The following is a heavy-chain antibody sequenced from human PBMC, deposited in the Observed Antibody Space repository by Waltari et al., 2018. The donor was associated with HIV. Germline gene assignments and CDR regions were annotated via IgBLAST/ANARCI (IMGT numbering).Heavy chain of an antibody. CDR3: ARGKKGAMGASGYDF. J-gene: IGHJ4*02. Sequence: TFTSYDINWVRQATGQGLEWMGWMNPNTGNTGYAQKFHGRVTMTRNTSISTAYMELSSLRSEDTAVYYCARGKKGAMGASGYDFWGQGTLVTVSS. CDR1: TFTSYD. V-gene: IGHV1-8*01. CDR2: MNPNTGNT. D-gene: IGHD1-26*01.